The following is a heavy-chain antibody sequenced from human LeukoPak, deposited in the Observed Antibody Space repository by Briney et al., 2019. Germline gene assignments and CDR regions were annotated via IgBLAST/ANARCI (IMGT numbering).Heavy chain of an antibody. CDR1: GFTFTSYA. Sequence: PGGSLRLSCAASGFTFTSYAMSWVRQAPGKGLEWVSAISASGGSTYYADSVKGRFTISRDNSKNTLYLQMNSLRAEDTAVYYCAKAKYQLLYYDYWGQGTLVTVSS. D-gene: IGHD2-2*02. V-gene: IGHV3-23*01. CDR2: ISASGGST. CDR3: AKAKYQLLYYDY. J-gene: IGHJ4*02.